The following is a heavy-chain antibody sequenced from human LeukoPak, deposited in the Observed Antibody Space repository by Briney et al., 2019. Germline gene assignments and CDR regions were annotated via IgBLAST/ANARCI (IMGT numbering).Heavy chain of an antibody. J-gene: IGHJ4*02. D-gene: IGHD3-22*01. CDR3: ARSRSPYYYDSSGQYDLDY. V-gene: IGHV1-69*04. CDR1: GYTFTSYG. CDR2: IIPILGIA. Sequence: ASVKVSCKASGYTFTSYGISWVRQAPGQGLEWMGRIIPILGIANYAQKFQGRVTITADKSTSTAYMELSSLRSEDTAVYYCARSRSPYYYDSSGQYDLDYWGQGTLVTVSS.